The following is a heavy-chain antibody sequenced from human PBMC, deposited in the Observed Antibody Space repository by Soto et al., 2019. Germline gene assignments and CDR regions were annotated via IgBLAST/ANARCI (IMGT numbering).Heavy chain of an antibody. Sequence: GGSLRLSCAASGFTFSSYAMSWVRQAPGKGLEWVSAISGSGGSTYYADSVKGRFTISRDNSKNTLYLQMNSLRAEDTAVYYCAKPHYSNGDNYYYYYMDVWGKGTTVTVSS. J-gene: IGHJ6*03. D-gene: IGHD4-4*01. CDR2: ISGSGGST. CDR3: AKPHYSNGDNYYYYYMDV. V-gene: IGHV3-23*01. CDR1: GFTFSSYA.